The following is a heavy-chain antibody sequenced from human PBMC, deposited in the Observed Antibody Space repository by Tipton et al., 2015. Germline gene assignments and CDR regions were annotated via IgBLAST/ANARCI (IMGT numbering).Heavy chain of an antibody. Sequence: TLSLTCTVSGGSFSSGVHSWNWVRQPPGKGLEWLGNIYDSGSTSYNPSLKSLVTISVDRSRRQYFLRLTSVTAADSAVYFCARGGLDGFQVWGQGTPVTVSS. J-gene: IGHJ1*01. V-gene: IGHV4-30-2*01. D-gene: IGHD3/OR15-3a*01. CDR3: ARGGLDGFQV. CDR2: IYDSGST. CDR1: GGSFSSGVHS.